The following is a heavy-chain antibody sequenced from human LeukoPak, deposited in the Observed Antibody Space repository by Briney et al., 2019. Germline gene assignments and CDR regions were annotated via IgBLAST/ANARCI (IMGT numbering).Heavy chain of an antibody. CDR1: GGSLSDYY. CDR3: ARAYYYYMDV. Sequence: SETLSLTCAVHGGSLSDYYRSWIRQPPGKGLEWIGEINDSGSTYYNPSLRSRVTMSIDTSKNQFSLKLTSVTAADTAVYYCARAYYYYMDVWGKGTTVTVSS. J-gene: IGHJ6*03. V-gene: IGHV4-34*01. CDR2: INDSGST.